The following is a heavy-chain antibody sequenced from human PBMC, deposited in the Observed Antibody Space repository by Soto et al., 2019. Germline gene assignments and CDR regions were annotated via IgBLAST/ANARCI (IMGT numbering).Heavy chain of an antibody. Sequence: GGSLRLSCSASGFTFSSYAMHWVRQAPGKGLEYVSAISSNGGSTYYADSVKGRFTISRDNSKNTLYLQMSSLRAEDTAVYYCVKDRVLKFDYGDYWGQGTLVTVSS. CDR1: GFTFSSYA. CDR3: VKDRVLKFDYGDY. J-gene: IGHJ4*02. V-gene: IGHV3-64D*08. D-gene: IGHD3-10*01. CDR2: ISSNGGST.